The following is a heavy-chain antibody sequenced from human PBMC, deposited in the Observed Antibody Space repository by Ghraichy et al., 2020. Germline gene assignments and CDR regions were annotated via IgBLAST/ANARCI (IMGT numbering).Heavy chain of an antibody. D-gene: IGHD2-15*01. CDR3: ARGPPDIVVVVAAIGVLAFDI. CDR1: GFTFSSYS. V-gene: IGHV3-48*01. CDR2: ISSSSSTI. Sequence: GGSLRLSCAASGFTFSSYSMNWVRQAPGKGLEWVSYISSSSSTIYYADSVKGRFTISRDNAKNSLYLQMNSLRAEDTAVYYCARGPPDIVVVVAAIGVLAFDIWGQGTMVTVSS. J-gene: IGHJ3*02.